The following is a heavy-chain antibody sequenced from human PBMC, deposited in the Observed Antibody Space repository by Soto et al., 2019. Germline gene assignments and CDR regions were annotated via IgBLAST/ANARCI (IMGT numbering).Heavy chain of an antibody. Sequence: QVQLVQSGAEVKKPGASVKVSCKTSGYTFTTYAINWVRQAPGQGLEWLGWINTYNGNTNYAQKLQDRVTMTTDTSTSTAYMELRSLRSDDTAVYYCARDMYYYDSSGYGRYFDLRGRGTLVTVSS. V-gene: IGHV1-18*01. J-gene: IGHJ2*01. CDR3: ARDMYYYDSSGYGRYFDL. CDR2: INTYNGNT. CDR1: GYTFTTYA. D-gene: IGHD3-22*01.